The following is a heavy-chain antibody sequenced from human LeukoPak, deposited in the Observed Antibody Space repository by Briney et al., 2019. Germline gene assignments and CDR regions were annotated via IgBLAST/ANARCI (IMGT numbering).Heavy chain of an antibody. CDR1: GGSIGRGGYY. CDR2: IYYSGST. CDR3: ASLSPAAGNY. J-gene: IGHJ4*02. Sequence: PSETLSLTCTVSGGSIGRGGYYWGWTRQPPGKGREWIGSIYYSGSTYYNPSLKSRVTISVDTSNNQFSLKLSSVTAADTAVYYCASLSPAAGNYWGQGTLVTVSS. V-gene: IGHV4-39*01. D-gene: IGHD6-13*01.